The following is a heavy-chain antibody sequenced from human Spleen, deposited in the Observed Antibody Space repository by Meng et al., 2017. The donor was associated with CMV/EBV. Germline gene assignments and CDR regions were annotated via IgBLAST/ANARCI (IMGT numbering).Heavy chain of an antibody. Sequence: GSLRLSCTVSGYSISSGYYWGWIRQPPGKGLEWIGTVDSSGTTYYRPSLESRVAISVDPSKNHFSLILRSLSAADTAMYYCARHLPGGYSYVLKAAFDIWGQGTMVTVSS. CDR2: VDSSGTT. CDR1: GYSISSGYY. D-gene: IGHD5-18*01. J-gene: IGHJ3*02. CDR3: ARHLPGGYSYVLKAAFDI. V-gene: IGHV4-38-2*02.